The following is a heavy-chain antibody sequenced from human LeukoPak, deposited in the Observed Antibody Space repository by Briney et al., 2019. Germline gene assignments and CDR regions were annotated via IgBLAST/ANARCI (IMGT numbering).Heavy chain of an antibody. CDR1: GFTFSSYG. CDR2: INWNGDNT. CDR3: ARGFDGNFDY. Sequence: GRSLRLSCAASGFTFSSYGMHWVRQAPGKGLEWVSGINWNGDNTDYADSVKGRFTISRDNAKNSLYLQMNSLRAEDTALYYCARGFDGNFDYWGQGTLVTVSP. D-gene: IGHD3-9*01. J-gene: IGHJ4*02. V-gene: IGHV3-20*04.